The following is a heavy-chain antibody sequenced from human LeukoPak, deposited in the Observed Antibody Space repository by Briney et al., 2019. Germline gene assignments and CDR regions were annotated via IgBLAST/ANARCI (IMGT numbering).Heavy chain of an antibody. CDR1: GFTFSSYG. J-gene: IGHJ4*02. CDR2: IWYDGSNK. Sequence: GRSLRPSCAASGFTFSSYGMHWVRQAPGKGLEWVAVIWYDGSNKYYADSVKGRFTISRDNSKNTLYLQMNSLRAEDTAVYYCARDFYDSSGYYYWLGYWGQGTLVTVSS. D-gene: IGHD3-22*01. CDR3: ARDFYDSSGYYYWLGY. V-gene: IGHV3-33*01.